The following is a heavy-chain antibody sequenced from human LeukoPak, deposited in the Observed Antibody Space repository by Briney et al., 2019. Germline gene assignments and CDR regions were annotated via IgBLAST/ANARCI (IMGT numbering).Heavy chain of an antibody. CDR1: GYTFTDYY. V-gene: IGHV1-69-2*01. D-gene: IGHD1-26*01. CDR3: ATLVGAHDWFDP. CDR2: VDPGDGET. J-gene: IGHJ5*02. Sequence: KVSCKVSGYTFTDYYMHWGQQGHGKGVEWMGLVDPGDGETIYAEEFQGRVTITADTSTDKAYMELCSLRSDDTAVYYCATLVGAHDWFDPWGQGTLVTVSS.